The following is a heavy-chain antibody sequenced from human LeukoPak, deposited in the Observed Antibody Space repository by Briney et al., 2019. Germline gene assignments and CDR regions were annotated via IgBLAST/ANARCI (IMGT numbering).Heavy chain of an antibody. V-gene: IGHV3-11*04. Sequence: PGGSLRLSCAASGFTFSDYYMSWIRQAPGKGLEWVSYISSSGSTIYYADSVKGRFTISRDNAKNSLYLQMNSLRAEDTAVYYCARDPVTLTTVTTEGGYFDYWGQGTLVTVSS. J-gene: IGHJ4*02. CDR1: GFTFSDYY. CDR3: ARDPVTLTTVTTEGGYFDY. CDR2: ISSSGSTI. D-gene: IGHD4-11*01.